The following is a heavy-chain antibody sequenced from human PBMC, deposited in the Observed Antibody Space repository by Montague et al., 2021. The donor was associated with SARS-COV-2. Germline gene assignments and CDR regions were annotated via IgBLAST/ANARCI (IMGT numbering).Heavy chain of an antibody. CDR2: TYYMSKWYH. J-gene: IGHJ3*02. CDR1: GDSVSGNPAT. V-gene: IGHV6-1*01. CDR3: ARTTTRMLYPENAFDI. Sequence: CAISGDSVSGNPATWNWIRQSPSRGLEWLGRTYYMSKWYHDYAISLKSRITINPDTSKNQFSLQLSSVAPEDTAVFYCARTTTRMLYPENAFDIWGQGTMVTVPS. D-gene: IGHD2-15*01.